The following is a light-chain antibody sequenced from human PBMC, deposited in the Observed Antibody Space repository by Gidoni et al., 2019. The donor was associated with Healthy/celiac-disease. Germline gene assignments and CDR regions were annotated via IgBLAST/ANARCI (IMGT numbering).Light chain of an antibody. Sequence: DFHIPQSPSSLSSSVGDRVTITCQASQDMSNYLNWYQQKPGKAPKLLINDASNLETGVPSRFSGSESGTDFTFTIRSLQPEDIATYYCQQYDNLWTFGQGTKVEIK. J-gene: IGKJ1*01. V-gene: IGKV1-33*01. CDR2: DAS. CDR3: QQYDNLWT. CDR1: QDMSNY.